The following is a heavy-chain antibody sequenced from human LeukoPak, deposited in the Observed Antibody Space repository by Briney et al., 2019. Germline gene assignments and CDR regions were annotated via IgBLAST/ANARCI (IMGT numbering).Heavy chain of an antibody. CDR3: ARAPPIYDSSGYLSY. Sequence: GGSLRLSCAASGFTVSSNYMSWVRQAPGKGLEWVSVIYSGGSTYYADSVKGRFTISRDNSKNTRYLQMNSLRAEDTAVYYCARAPPIYDSSGYLSYWGQGTLVTVSS. D-gene: IGHD3-22*01. J-gene: IGHJ4*02. V-gene: IGHV3-53*01. CDR2: IYSGGST. CDR1: GFTVSSNY.